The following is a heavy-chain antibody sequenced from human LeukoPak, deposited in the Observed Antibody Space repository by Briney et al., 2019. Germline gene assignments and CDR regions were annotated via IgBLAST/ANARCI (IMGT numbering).Heavy chain of an antibody. CDR1: GDSISSHY. D-gene: IGHD3-22*01. CDR3: ARDYYDSRGEAFDI. Sequence: SETLSLTCTVSGDSISSHYWSWIRQPPGKGLEWIGYIFYVGSTNCSPSLKSRVTISVDTSKNQFSLKLSSVTAADTAVYYCARDYYDSRGEAFDIWGQGTMVTVSS. V-gene: IGHV4-59*11. J-gene: IGHJ3*02. CDR2: IFYVGST.